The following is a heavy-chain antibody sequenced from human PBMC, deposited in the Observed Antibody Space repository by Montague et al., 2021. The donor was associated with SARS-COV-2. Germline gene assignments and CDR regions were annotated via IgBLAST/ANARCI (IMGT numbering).Heavy chain of an antibody. Sequence: SLRLSCAASGFTVSSNYMSWVRQAPGKGLEWVSVIYSGGSTYYADSVKGRFTISRHNSKNTLYLQMNSLRAEDTVVYYCARDNGDYEGGYYYGMDVWGQGTTVTVSS. CDR2: IYSGGST. CDR1: GFTVSSNY. CDR3: ARDNGDYEGGYYYGMDV. D-gene: IGHD4-17*01. V-gene: IGHV3-53*04. J-gene: IGHJ6*02.